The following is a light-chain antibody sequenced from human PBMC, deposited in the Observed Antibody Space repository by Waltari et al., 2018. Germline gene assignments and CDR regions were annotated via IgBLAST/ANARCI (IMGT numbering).Light chain of an antibody. J-gene: IGLJ3*02. Sequence: QSVLTQPPSASGTPGQRVTISCSGSSSNIGSHTVNWYQHLPGTAPKLLIYNNSQRPSGVPYRFSGAKSGTSASLSISGLQSEDEADYYCAAWDDSLNGLNWVFGGGTKVTVL. CDR2: NNS. V-gene: IGLV1-44*01. CDR3: AAWDDSLNGLNWV. CDR1: SSNIGSHT.